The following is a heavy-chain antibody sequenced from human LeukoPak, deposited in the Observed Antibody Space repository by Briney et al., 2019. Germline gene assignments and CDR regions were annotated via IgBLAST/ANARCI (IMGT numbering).Heavy chain of an antibody. J-gene: IGHJ4*02. Sequence: WASVKVSCKASGYTFTSYGISWVRQAPGQGLEWMGWISAYNGNTNYAQKLQGRVTMTTDTSTSTAYMELRSLRSDDTAVYYCARSPRIAAAVYYFDYWGQGTLVTVSS. CDR3: ARSPRIAAAVYYFDY. V-gene: IGHV1-18*04. D-gene: IGHD6-13*01. CDR1: GYTFTSYG. CDR2: ISAYNGNT.